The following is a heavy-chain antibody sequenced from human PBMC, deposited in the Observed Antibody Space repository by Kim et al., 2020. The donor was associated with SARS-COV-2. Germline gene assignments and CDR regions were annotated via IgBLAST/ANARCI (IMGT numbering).Heavy chain of an antibody. CDR1: GYTLTELS. Sequence: ASVKVSCKVSGYTLTELSMHWVRQAPGKGLEWMGGFDPEDGETIYAQKFQGRVTMTEDTSTDTAYMELSSLRSEDTAVYYCATDSTYYYDSSGYYYTDYWGQGTLVTVSS. D-gene: IGHD3-22*01. V-gene: IGHV1-24*01. J-gene: IGHJ4*02. CDR2: FDPEDGET. CDR3: ATDSTYYYDSSGYYYTDY.